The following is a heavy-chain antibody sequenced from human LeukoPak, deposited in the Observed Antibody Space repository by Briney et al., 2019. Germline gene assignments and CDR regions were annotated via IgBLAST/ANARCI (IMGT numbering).Heavy chain of an antibody. CDR2: IKRKTAGGTT. D-gene: IGHD2-15*01. V-gene: IGHV3-15*01. CDR1: GFSFNDAW. Sequence: PGRSLRLSCAASGFSFNDAWMSWVRQAPGKGLEWVGRIKRKTAGGTTDYAAPEKGRFTISKDDSKTSLYLQMNNLKTEDTAVYYCTTDTRRVVVPKWGQGTLVTVSS. CDR3: TTDTRRVVVPK. J-gene: IGHJ4*02.